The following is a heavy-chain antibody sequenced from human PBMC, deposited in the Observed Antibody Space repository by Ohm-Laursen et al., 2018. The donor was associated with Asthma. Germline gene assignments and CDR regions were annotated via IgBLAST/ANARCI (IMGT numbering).Heavy chain of an antibody. CDR1: GGSISSYY. Sequence: SDTLSLTCIVSGGSISSYYWSWIRQPPGKGLEWIGYIYYSGSTNYNPSLKSRVTISVDTSKNQFSLKLSSVTAADTAVYYCARVSYYDSSGYYYYFDYWGQGTLVTVSS. V-gene: IGHV4-59*07. CDR3: ARVSYYDSSGYYYYFDY. J-gene: IGHJ4*02. CDR2: IYYSGST. D-gene: IGHD3-22*01.